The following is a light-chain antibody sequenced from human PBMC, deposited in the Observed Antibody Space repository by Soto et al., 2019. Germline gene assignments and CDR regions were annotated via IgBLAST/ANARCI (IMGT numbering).Light chain of an antibody. CDR1: QSVSSN. CDR2: GAS. Sequence: EIVMTQSPATLSVSPGGRATVSCRASQSVSSNLAWYQQKPGQAPRLLIYGASTRATGIPARFSGSGSGTEFTLTISSLQSEDFAVYYCQQYNNWHPKYTFGQGTKVDIK. CDR3: QQYNNWHPKYT. V-gene: IGKV3-15*01. J-gene: IGKJ2*01.